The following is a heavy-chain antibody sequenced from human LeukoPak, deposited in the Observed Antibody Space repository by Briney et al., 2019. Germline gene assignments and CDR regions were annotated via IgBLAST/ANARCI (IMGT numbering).Heavy chain of an antibody. CDR3: ARILYGDYLFDY. J-gene: IGHJ4*02. D-gene: IGHD4-17*01. CDR1: GYTFTIYG. Sequence: ASVTVSCKASGYTFTIYGISWVRQAPGQGLEWMGWISAYNGNTNYAQKLQGRVTMTTDTSTSTAYMQLRSLRSDDTAVYYCARILYGDYLFDYWGQGTLVTVSS. CDR2: ISAYNGNT. V-gene: IGHV1-18*04.